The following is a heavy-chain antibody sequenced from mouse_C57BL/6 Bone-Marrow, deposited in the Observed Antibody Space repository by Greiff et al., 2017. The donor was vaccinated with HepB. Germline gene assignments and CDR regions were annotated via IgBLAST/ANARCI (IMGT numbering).Heavy chain of an antibody. CDR2: ISSGGSYT. J-gene: IGHJ3*01. CDR3: ARPSTGTRFAY. V-gene: IGHV5-6*01. D-gene: IGHD4-1*02. CDR1: GFTFSSYG. Sequence: LVESGGDLVKPGGSLKLSCAASGFTFSSYGMSWVRQTPDKRLEWVATISSGGSYTYYPDSVKGRFTISRDNAKNTLYLQMSSLKSEDTAMYYCARPSTGTRFAYWGQGTLVTVSA.